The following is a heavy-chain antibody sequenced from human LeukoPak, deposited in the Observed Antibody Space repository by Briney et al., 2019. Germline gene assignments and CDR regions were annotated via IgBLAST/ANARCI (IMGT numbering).Heavy chain of an antibody. CDR2: INPSGGST. D-gene: IGHD3-10*01. CDR1: GYTFTSYY. Sequence: GASVKVSCKASGYTFTSYYMHWVRQAPGQGLEWMGIINPSGGSTSYAQKFQGRVTMTRDTSTSTVYMELSSLRSEDTAVYYCARDVKDPTMVRGVIKGVLGYWGQGTLVTVSS. V-gene: IGHV1-46*01. CDR3: ARDVKDPTMVRGVIKGVLGY. J-gene: IGHJ4*02.